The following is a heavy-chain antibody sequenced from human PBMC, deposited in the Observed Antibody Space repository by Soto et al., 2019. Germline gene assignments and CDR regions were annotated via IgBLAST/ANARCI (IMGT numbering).Heavy chain of an antibody. D-gene: IGHD1-1*01. CDR3: ARQRLEFGYNYFDP. J-gene: IGHJ5*02. CDR2: IYPGDSDI. Sequence: PGESLKISCKGSGYIFTSFWIGWVRQMPGKGLEWMGIIYPGDSDIRYNPSFQGQVTISAGKSISTAYLQWSSLKASDTAMYYCARQRLEFGYNYFDPWGHGTLVTVSS. CDR1: GYIFTSFW. V-gene: IGHV5-51*01.